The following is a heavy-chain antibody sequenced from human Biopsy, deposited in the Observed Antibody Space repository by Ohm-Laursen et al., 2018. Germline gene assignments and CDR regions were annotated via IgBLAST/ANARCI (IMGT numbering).Heavy chain of an antibody. CDR1: GKTFRDYQ. Sequence: LSLTCAVFGKTFRDYQWSWIRQPPGKGLEWIGQINQAGTTNYNPSLKSRVSISADASKYEFSLRLTSVTAADTAVYLCGNEVHGRDYWGLGAQVTVSS. V-gene: IGHV4-34*08. CDR2: INQAGTT. D-gene: IGHD2-15*01. J-gene: IGHJ4*02. CDR3: GNEVHGRDY.